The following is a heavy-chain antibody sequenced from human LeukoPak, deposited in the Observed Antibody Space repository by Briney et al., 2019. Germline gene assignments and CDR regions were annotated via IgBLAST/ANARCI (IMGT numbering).Heavy chain of an antibody. V-gene: IGHV3-21*01. CDR2: ISSSSSYI. CDR1: GFTFSSYS. Sequence: PGGSLRLSCAASGFTFSSYSMNWVRQAPGEGLEWVSSISSSSSYIYYADSVKGRFTISRDNAKNSLYLQMNSLRAEDTAVYYCARTDGYNSRAFDIWGQGTMVIVSS. CDR3: ARTDGYNSRAFDI. J-gene: IGHJ3*02. D-gene: IGHD5-24*01.